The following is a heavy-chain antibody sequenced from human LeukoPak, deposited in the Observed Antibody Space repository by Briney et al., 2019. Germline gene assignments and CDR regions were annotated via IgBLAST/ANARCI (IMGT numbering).Heavy chain of an antibody. Sequence: GPSVTLSYNASGYTFTSHYAHWVRQAPAQGLEWMGIIHPCGGSTSYAQKFQGRVTMTRDTSTSTVYMELSSLRSEDTAVYYCARDRRYYDRDPTGNSYYYYYGMDVWGQGTTVTVSS. CDR1: GYTFTSHY. J-gene: IGHJ6*02. V-gene: IGHV1-46*01. D-gene: IGHD3-22*01. CDR3: ARDRRYYDRDPTGNSYYYYYGMDV. CDR2: IHPCGGST.